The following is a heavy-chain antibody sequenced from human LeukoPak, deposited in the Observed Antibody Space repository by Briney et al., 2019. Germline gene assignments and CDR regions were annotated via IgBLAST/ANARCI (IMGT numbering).Heavy chain of an antibody. V-gene: IGHV3-7*03. CDR1: GFIFTNYW. Sequence: EGSLRLSCTASGFIFTNYWMSWVRQAPGKGLEWEANINQDGTEKKYVDSVKGRFTVSGDHSKNTLYLQMNSLRAEDTAVYYCAKIRTIREYYYYYYYMDVWGKGTTVTISS. D-gene: IGHD1-7*01. CDR2: INQDGTEK. CDR3: AKIRTIREYYYYYYYMDV. J-gene: IGHJ6*03.